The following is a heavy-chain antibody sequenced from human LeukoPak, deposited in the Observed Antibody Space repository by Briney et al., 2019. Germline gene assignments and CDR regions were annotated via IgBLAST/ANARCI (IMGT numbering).Heavy chain of an antibody. CDR2: NYSGGST. CDR3: ARVQFSLAAAGTFFAWYYYMDV. J-gene: IGHJ6*03. Sequence: GGSLRLSCAASGFTVSSNCMSWVRQAPGKGLEWVSVNYSGGSTYYADSVKGRFTISRDNSKNTLYLQMNSLRAEDTAVYYCARVQFSLAAAGTFFAWYYYMDVWGKGTTVTVSS. V-gene: IGHV3-53*01. CDR1: GFTVSSNC. D-gene: IGHD6-13*01.